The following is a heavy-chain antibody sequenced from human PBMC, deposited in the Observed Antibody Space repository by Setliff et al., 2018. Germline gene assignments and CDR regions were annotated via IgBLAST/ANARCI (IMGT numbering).Heavy chain of an antibody. Sequence: ASVKVSCKASGYTFSDYGITWVRQAPGQGLEWMGWISAYTGNAYYAHKLQDRVTMTTDTSTGTAYMELRSLTSDDTAVYYCSRLVRYCTTTSCQRLSGDEYWGQGIQVTAPQ. J-gene: IGHJ4*02. V-gene: IGHV1-18*01. D-gene: IGHD2-2*01. CDR3: SRLVRYCTTTSCQRLSGDEY. CDR1: GYTFSDYG. CDR2: ISAYTGNA.